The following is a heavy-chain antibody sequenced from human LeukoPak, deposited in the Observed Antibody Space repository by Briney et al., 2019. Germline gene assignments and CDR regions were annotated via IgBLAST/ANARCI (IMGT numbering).Heavy chain of an antibody. Sequence: SETLSLTCAVYGGSFSDYYWSWLRQPPGKGLEWVGEINHGGSSNYNPSLNNRVTISLDTSNNQFSLKLTSVTAADTAVYYCARGLLAFYGSGSSYNDYGMDVWGKGTTVTVSS. V-gene: IGHV4-34*01. J-gene: IGHJ6*04. D-gene: IGHD3-10*01. CDR2: INHGGSS. CDR3: ARGLLAFYGSGSSYNDYGMDV. CDR1: GGSFSDYY.